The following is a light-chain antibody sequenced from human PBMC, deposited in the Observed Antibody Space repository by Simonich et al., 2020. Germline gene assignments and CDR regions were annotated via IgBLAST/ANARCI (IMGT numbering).Light chain of an antibody. CDR2: GES. CDR1: QSVSSSY. CDR3: QQYGSSPLT. Sequence: ELVLTQSPGPLSLSPGERATLSCRASQSVSSSYLAWYQQKPGQAPRLLIYGESSRATGIPDRFSGSGSGTDFTLTISRLEPEDFAVYYCQQYGSSPLTFGGGTKVEIK. J-gene: IGKJ4*01. V-gene: IGKV3-20*01.